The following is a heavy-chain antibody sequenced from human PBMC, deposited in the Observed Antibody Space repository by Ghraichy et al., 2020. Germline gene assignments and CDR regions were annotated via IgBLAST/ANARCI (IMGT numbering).Heavy chain of an antibody. Sequence: QTLSLTCTVSGGSSKSSYYWGWIRQPPGKGLEWIGSMYYSGSTYYSPSLKSRATISVDTSKNQFSLNLISVTAADTAVYYCARQIPTYTGTYRAAFDIWGQGTMITVSS. D-gene: IGHD1-26*01. CDR3: ARQIPTYTGTYRAAFDI. CDR2: MYYSGST. CDR1: GGSSKSSYY. V-gene: IGHV4-39*01. J-gene: IGHJ3*02.